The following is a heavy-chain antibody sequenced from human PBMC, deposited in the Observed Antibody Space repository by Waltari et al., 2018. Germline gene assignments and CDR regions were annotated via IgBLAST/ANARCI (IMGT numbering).Heavy chain of an antibody. V-gene: IGHV4-4*07. Sequence: QVQLQESGPGLVKPSETLSLTCTVSGGSISSYYWSWIRQPAGKGLEWIGRIYTSGSPNHNPSLKVRCPLSVDTSKNQFSLKLSSVTAADTAVYYCARVKLGYCSSTSCYKVGYYFDYWGQGTLVTVSS. J-gene: IGHJ4*02. CDR3: ARVKLGYCSSTSCYKVGYYFDY. CDR1: GGSISSYY. D-gene: IGHD2-2*02. CDR2: IYTSGSP.